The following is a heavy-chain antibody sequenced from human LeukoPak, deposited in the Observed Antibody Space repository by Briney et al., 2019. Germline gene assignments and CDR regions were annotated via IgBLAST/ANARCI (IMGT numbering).Heavy chain of an antibody. V-gene: IGHV3-23*01. Sequence: GGSLRLSCAASGFTFSSYDMSWVRQAPGKGLEWVSAITGNRGRTYYADSVKGRFTISRDNSKNTLSLQMNSLRAEDTAVYYCTKEGRGYGYGSLWGQGTMVTVSS. D-gene: IGHD5-18*01. CDR2: ITGNRGRT. CDR3: TKEGRGYGYGSL. CDR1: GFTFSSYD. J-gene: IGHJ3*01.